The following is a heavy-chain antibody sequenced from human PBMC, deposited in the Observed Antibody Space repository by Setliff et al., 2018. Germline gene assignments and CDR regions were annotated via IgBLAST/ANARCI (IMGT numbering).Heavy chain of an antibody. CDR2: FFHTGNT. CDR3: ARHLWGRYMAESSDYFDY. J-gene: IGHJ4*02. CDR1: GYSISSGYY. Sequence: PSETLSLTCTVSGYSISSGYYWGWIRQPTGKGLEWLGSFFHTGNTYYNPSLEGRVTISVDTSNNQFSLKLGSVTAADTAVYYCARHLWGRYMAESSDYFDYWGQGSLVTVSS. V-gene: IGHV4-38-2*02. D-gene: IGHD3-3*02.